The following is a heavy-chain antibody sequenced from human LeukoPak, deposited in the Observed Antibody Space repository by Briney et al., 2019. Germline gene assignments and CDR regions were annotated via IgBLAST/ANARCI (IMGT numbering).Heavy chain of an antibody. CDR3: ARQGYDSSGFYYPFDN. V-gene: IGHV5-51*01. CDR1: GYSFSSHW. D-gene: IGHD3-22*01. Sequence: GESLKISFKGYGYSFSSHWIGWGRQMPGKGLEWMGMIYPGDSDRRYSPAFQGQLTISADKSISTAYLQWSSLKASDTAMYYCARQGYDSSGFYYPFDNWGQGTLVTVSS. J-gene: IGHJ4*02. CDR2: IYPGDSDR.